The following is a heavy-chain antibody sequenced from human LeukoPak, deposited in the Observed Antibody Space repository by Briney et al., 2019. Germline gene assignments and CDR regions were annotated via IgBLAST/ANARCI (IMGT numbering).Heavy chain of an antibody. CDR1: GFTFSSYS. CDR3: SGELFPDAFDI. V-gene: IGHV3-48*04. D-gene: IGHD3-10*01. Sequence: GGSLRLSCAASGFTFSSYSMNWVRQAPGKGLEWVSYISSSSSTIYYADSVKGRFTISRDNAKNSLYLQMNSLRAEDTAVYSGSGELFPDAFDIWGQGTVVTVSS. J-gene: IGHJ3*02. CDR2: ISSSSSTI.